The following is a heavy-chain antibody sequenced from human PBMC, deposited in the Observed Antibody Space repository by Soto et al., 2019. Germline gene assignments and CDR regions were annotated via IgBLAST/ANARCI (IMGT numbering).Heavy chain of an antibody. V-gene: IGHV3-15*07. J-gene: IGHJ6*02. CDR1: GFTFSNAW. Sequence: PGGSLRLSCAASGFTFSNAWMNWVRQAPGKGLEWVGRIKSKTDGGTTDYAAPVKGRFTISRDDSKNTLYLQMNSLKTEDTAVYYCTPRPTSHSGYGRGGHDYYYYGMDVWGQGTTVTVSS. D-gene: IGHD5-12*01. CDR2: IKSKTDGGTT. CDR3: TPRPTSHSGYGRGGHDYYYYGMDV.